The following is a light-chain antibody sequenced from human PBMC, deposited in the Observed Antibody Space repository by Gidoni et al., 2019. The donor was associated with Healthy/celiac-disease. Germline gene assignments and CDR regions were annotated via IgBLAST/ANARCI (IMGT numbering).Light chain of an antibody. CDR1: QSVNSN. CDR2: GAS. V-gene: IGKV3-15*01. CDR3: QQYNNWPPYT. J-gene: IGKJ2*01. Sequence: EIVMTQSTATLSVSPGERATLSCRASQSVNSNLAWYQQKPGQAPRLLIYGASTRATGIPARFSGSGSGTEFTLTISSLQSEDFAVYYWQQYNNWPPYTFXQXTKSXDQT.